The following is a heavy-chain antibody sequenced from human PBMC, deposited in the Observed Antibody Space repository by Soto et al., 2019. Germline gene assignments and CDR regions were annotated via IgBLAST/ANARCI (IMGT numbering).Heavy chain of an antibody. V-gene: IGHV3-64D*08. Sequence: TGGSLRLSCSVFGFTFRNYAMHWVRQAPGKGLEYVSSISHNAGSIYYADSVKGRFTISRDNSKGTLYLQMSSLRPEDTAVYYCARDRNGALDYWGQGTLVTVSS. CDR3: ARDRNGALDY. D-gene: IGHD1-1*01. J-gene: IGHJ4*02. CDR2: ISHNAGSI. CDR1: GFTFRNYA.